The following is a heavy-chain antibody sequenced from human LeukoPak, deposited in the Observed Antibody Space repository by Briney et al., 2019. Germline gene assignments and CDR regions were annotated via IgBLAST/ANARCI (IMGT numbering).Heavy chain of an antibody. Sequence: GGSLRLSCAASGFTFSSYCMHWVRQAPGKGLLWVSRINSDGSSTNYADSVKGRFTISRDNAKNTLYLQMNSLRAEDTAVYYCARTLAYYYDSGGYDYWGQGTLVTVSS. CDR1: GFTFSSYC. D-gene: IGHD3-22*01. J-gene: IGHJ4*02. V-gene: IGHV3-74*01. CDR3: ARTLAYYYDSGGYDY. CDR2: INSDGSST.